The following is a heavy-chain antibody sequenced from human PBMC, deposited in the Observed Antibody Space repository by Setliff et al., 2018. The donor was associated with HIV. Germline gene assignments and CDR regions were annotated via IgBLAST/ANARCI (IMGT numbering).Heavy chain of an antibody. V-gene: IGHV1-8*02. CDR2: MNPNSGNT. J-gene: IGHJ6*03. D-gene: IGHD3-22*01. CDR1: GYTFSSYD. Sequence: ASVKVSCKASGYTFSSYDIKWVRQATGQGLEWMGWMNPNSGNTGYAQKFQGRVTMTRDTSISTAYMELNNLKFEDTAVYYCARARRDSYDRGRRNHYYIDVWGKGTTVTVSS. CDR3: ARARRDSYDRGRRNHYYIDV.